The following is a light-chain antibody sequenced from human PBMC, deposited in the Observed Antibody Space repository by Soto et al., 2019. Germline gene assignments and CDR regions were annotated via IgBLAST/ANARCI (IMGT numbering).Light chain of an antibody. CDR1: SSIFGARYE. CDR3: QSFDSSLRVYV. V-gene: IGLV1-40*01. J-gene: IGLJ1*01. CDR2: NNL. Sequence: QSVLTQPPSVSGAPGQRVSISCTGSSSIFGARYEGHWYEQVPGAAPTLVIFNNLNRPSGVPERFSGSKSGTSASLVISGLQAEDEADYYCQSFDSSLRVYVFGSGTKVTVL.